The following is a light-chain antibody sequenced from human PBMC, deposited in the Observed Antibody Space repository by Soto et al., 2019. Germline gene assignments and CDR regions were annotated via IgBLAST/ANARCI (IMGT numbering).Light chain of an antibody. CDR3: QQYNKWPLT. V-gene: IGKV3-15*01. CDR1: QSVSNN. CDR2: HAS. J-gene: IGKJ4*01. Sequence: EIVMTQSPATLSVSPGERATLSCRASQSVSNNLAWYQQKPGQAPRLLIYHASTRATGIPARFSGGGSGTEFTLTISSLQSEDFAVYYCQQYNKWPLTFCGGTMVESK.